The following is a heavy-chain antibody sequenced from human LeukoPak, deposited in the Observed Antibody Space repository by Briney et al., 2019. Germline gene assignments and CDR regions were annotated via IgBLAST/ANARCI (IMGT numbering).Heavy chain of an antibody. CDR2: IYSGGAT. Sequence: GGSLRLTCAASGVTVGNNYMIWVRQAPGKGLEWVSRIYSGGATNYADSVKGRFTISRDSSKNTLFLQLNSLRAEDTAVYYCARDPSAVALGTYGWGQGTLVTVSS. CDR1: GVTVGNNY. CDR3: ARDPSAVALGTYG. V-gene: IGHV3-66*01. J-gene: IGHJ4*02. D-gene: IGHD6-13*01.